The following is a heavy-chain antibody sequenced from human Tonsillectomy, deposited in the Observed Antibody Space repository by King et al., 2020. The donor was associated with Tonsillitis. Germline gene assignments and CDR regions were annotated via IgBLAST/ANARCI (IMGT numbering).Heavy chain of an antibody. D-gene: IGHD3-9*01. V-gene: IGHV4-39*01. Sequence: QLQLQESGPGLVKPSETLSLTCTVSRGSISSNTYYWGGIRQPPGKGLGWSGNIYYGWSTYYNPPLNSRVTISVDTSKDQFSLKLSSVTAADTAVYYCARHSNDILTGFYPAFDIWGQGTMVTVPS. CDR2: IYYGWST. J-gene: IGHJ3*02. CDR1: RGSISSNTYY. CDR3: ARHSNDILTGFYPAFDI.